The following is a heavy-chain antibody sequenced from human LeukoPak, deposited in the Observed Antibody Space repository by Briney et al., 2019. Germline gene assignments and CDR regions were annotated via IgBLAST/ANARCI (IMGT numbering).Heavy chain of an antibody. Sequence: SETLSLTCTVSGGSISSYYWSWIRQPPGKGLEWIGYIYYSGSTNYNPSLKSRVTISVDTSKNQFSLKLSSVTAADTAVYYCARQAMYYYDSSGYYYVRSPFDYWGQGTLVTVSS. V-gene: IGHV4-59*08. D-gene: IGHD3-22*01. J-gene: IGHJ4*02. CDR3: ARQAMYYYDSSGYYYVRSPFDY. CDR2: IYYSGST. CDR1: GGSISSYY.